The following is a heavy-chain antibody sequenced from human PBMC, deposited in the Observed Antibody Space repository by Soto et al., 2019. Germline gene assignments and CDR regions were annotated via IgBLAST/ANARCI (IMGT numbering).Heavy chain of an antibody. CDR3: GKGGGRYYYDSSGYLPLNYYYYGMDV. J-gene: IGHJ6*02. V-gene: IGHV3-7*01. CDR2: IKQDGSEK. D-gene: IGHD3-22*01. Sequence: HPGGSLRLSCAASGFTFSSYWMSWVRQAPGKGLEWVANIKQDGSEKYYVDSVKGRFTISRDNAKNSLYLQMNSLRAEDTAVYYCGKGGGRYYYDSSGYLPLNYYYYGMDVWGQGTTVTVSS. CDR1: GFTFSSYW.